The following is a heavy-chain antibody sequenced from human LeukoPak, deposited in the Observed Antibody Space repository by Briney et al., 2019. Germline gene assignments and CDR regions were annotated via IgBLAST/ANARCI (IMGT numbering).Heavy chain of an antibody. CDR1: GGSISSSSYY. Sequence: SETLSLTCTVSGGSISSSSYYWGWIRQPPGKGLEWIGSIYYSGSTYYNPSLKSRVTISVDTSKNQFSLKLSPVTAADTAVYYCARVSHSSGTNYWGQGTLVTVSS. D-gene: IGHD6-19*01. J-gene: IGHJ4*02. V-gene: IGHV4-39*07. CDR2: IYYSGST. CDR3: ARVSHSSGTNY.